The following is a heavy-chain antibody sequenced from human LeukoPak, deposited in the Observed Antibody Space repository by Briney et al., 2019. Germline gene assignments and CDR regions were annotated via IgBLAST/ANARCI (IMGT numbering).Heavy chain of an antibody. CDR3: AKDDGWVQYAN. CDR1: GFTFSSYW. J-gene: IGHJ4*02. D-gene: IGHD5-24*01. CDR2: IKQDGSEK. V-gene: IGHV3-7*03. Sequence: GGSLRLSCAASGFTFSSYWMSWVRQAPGKGLEWVANIKQDGSEKYYVDSAKGRFTISRDNAKNSLYLQMNSLRAVDTAVYYCAKDDGWVQYANWGQGTLVTVSS.